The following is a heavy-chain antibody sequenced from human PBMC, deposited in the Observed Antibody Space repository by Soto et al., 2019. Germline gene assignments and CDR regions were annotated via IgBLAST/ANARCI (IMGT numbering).Heavy chain of an antibody. J-gene: IGHJ4*02. D-gene: IGHD4-17*01. V-gene: IGHV3-48*01. CDR2: INRDFNT. CDR1: WIPFRNHV. CDR3: VNGDYY. Sequence: EEQLVESGGGLVTAWGVLKPFCRTSWIPFRNHVMNWVRQAPGRGLEWVSSINRDFNTYYADSVKGRFTISRDNAKDSLYLQMNSLRADDTAVYYCVNGDYYVGQGTLVTVSS.